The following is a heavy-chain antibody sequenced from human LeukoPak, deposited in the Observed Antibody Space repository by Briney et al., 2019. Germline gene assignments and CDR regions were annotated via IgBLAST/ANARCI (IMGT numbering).Heavy chain of an antibody. Sequence: GGSLRLSCAASGFTFSNASMSWVRQAPGKGLEWVCRINSKTDGGTTDDAACVKGRFTISRDDSKITLYLQMNSLKTEDTAVYYCTTDPNVLLWCGELFSERKFDCGGQGTLVTVSS. CDR3: TTDPNVLLWCGELFSERKFDC. CDR1: GFTFSNAS. J-gene: IGHJ4*02. D-gene: IGHD3-10*01. CDR2: INSKTDGGTT. V-gene: IGHV3-15*01.